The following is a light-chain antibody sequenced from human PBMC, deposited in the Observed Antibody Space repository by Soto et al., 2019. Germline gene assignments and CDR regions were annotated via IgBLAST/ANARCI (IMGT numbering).Light chain of an antibody. V-gene: IGLV2-8*01. J-gene: IGLJ1*01. CDR1: SSDIGGYNY. Sequence: QSVLTQPPSASGSPGQSVTISCTGTSSDIGGYNYVSWYQQHPGKAPKLMIYEVSKRPSGVPDRFSGSKSGNTASLTVSGLQAEDEADYYCSSFAVSNNLKVFGTGTKLTVL. CDR3: SSFAVSNNLKV. CDR2: EVS.